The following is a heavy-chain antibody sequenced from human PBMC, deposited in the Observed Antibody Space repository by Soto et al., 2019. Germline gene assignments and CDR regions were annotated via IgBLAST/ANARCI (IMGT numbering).Heavy chain of an antibody. CDR3: AREMGLTIFGVVIEDYYYYGMDV. CDR2: ISAYNGNT. CDR1: GYTFTSYG. D-gene: IGHD3-3*01. Sequence: ASVKVSCKASGYTFTSYGISWVRQAPGQGLEWMGWISAYNGNTNYAQKLQGRVTMTTDTSTSTAYMELRSLGSDDTAVYYCAREMGLTIFGVVIEDYYYYGMDVWGQGTTVTVS. J-gene: IGHJ6*02. V-gene: IGHV1-18*01.